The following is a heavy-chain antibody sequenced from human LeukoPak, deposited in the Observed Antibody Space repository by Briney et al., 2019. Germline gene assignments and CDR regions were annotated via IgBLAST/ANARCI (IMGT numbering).Heavy chain of an antibody. CDR3: GRLVGRRPRGRNTAMVTRFDY. J-gene: IGHJ4*02. D-gene: IGHD5-18*01. CDR1: GGSFSGYY. V-gene: IGHV4-34*01. CDR2: INHSGST. Sequence: PSETLSLTCAVYGGSFSGYYWSWIRQPPGKGLEWIGEINHSGSTNYNPSLKSRVTISVDTSKNQFSPKLSSVTAADTAVYYCGRLVGRRPRGRNTAMVTRFDYWGQGTLVTVSS.